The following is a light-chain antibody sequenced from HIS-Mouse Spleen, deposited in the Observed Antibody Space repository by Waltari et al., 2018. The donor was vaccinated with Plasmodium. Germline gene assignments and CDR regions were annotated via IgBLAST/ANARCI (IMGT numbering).Light chain of an antibody. CDR1: QSISSY. Sequence: DIQMTQSPSSLSASVGDRVTIPCRASQSISSYLNWYQQKPGKAPKLLIYAASSLQSGVPSRFSGSGSGTDFTLTISILQPEDFATYYCQQSYSTWTFGQGTKVEIK. CDR3: QQSYSTWT. J-gene: IGKJ1*01. V-gene: IGKV1-39*01. CDR2: AAS.